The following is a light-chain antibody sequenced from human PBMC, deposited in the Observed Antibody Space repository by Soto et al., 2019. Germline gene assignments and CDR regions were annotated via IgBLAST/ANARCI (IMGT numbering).Light chain of an antibody. CDR1: RSISSW. J-gene: IGKJ1*01. CDR3: QQYNSDPWT. Sequence: DIQMTQSPSTLSASVGDRVTITCRASRSISSWLAWYQQKPGKAPKLLIYDASSLESGVPSRFSGSGSGTEFTLTISSLQPDDFATYYGQQYNSDPWTFGQGTKVEIK. CDR2: DAS. V-gene: IGKV1-5*01.